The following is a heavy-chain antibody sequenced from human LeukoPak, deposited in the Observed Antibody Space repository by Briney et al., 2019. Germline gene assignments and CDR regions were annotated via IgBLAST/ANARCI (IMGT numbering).Heavy chain of an antibody. D-gene: IGHD3-10*01. CDR2: ISWNSGRI. CDR3: AKGSRITMIRGENLDY. J-gene: IGHJ4*02. V-gene: IGHV3-9*01. CDR1: GFNFDDYT. Sequence: HPGGSLRLSCAASGFNFDDYTMHWVRQAPGKGLEWVSSISWNSGRIDYADSVKGRFTISRDNAKNSLSLQMNSLRAEDTALYYCAKGSRITMIRGENLDYWGLGTLVTVSS.